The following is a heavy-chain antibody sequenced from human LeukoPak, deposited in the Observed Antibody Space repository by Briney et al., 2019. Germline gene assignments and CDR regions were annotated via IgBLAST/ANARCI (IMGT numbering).Heavy chain of an antibody. J-gene: IGHJ3*02. D-gene: IGHD3-22*01. V-gene: IGHV4-61*02. Sequence: SQTLSLTCTVSGGSISSGSYYWSWIRQPAGKGLEWIGSIDTSGSTNYSPSLKSRVTISVDTSKNQFSLKLSSVTAADTAVYYCARDSAYYDSSGSDAFDTWGQGTMVTVSS. CDR3: ARDSAYYDSSGSDAFDT. CDR1: GGSISSGSYY. CDR2: IDTSGST.